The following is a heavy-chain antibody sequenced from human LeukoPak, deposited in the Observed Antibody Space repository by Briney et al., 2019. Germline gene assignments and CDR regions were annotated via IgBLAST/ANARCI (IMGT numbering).Heavy chain of an antibody. V-gene: IGHV1-69*13. CDR1: GGTFISYA. J-gene: IGHJ3*02. CDR3: ARKIQRGHSYAKQDAFDI. Sequence: ASVKVSCKASGGTFISYAINWVRQAPGQGLEWMGGIIPIIGTADYAQQFQGRVSITADDSTSTAYMELSSLRSEDTAVYYCARKIQRGHSYAKQDAFDIWGQGTLVTVSS. D-gene: IGHD5-18*01. CDR2: IIPIIGTA.